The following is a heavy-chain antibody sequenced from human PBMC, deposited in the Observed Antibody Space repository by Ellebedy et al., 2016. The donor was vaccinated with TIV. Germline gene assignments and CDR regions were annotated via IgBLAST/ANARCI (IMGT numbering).Heavy chain of an antibody. D-gene: IGHD4-17*01. V-gene: IGHV2-5*01. CDR2: IYGTDDK. CDR1: GFSLTTNQVT. J-gene: IGHJ4*02. CDR3: VHRTTVTSADF. Sequence: SGPTLVKPTQTLTLTCTFYGFSLTTNQVTVGWVRQPPGKAPEWLTFIYGTDDKRYSPSLKSRLTITKDSSKNQVVLTLTNMDPVDTATYFCVHRTTVTSADFWGQGTLVTVSS.